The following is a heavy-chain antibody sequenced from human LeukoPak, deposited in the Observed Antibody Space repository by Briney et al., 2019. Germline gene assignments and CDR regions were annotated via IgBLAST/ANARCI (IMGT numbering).Heavy chain of an antibody. Sequence: PSETLSLTCTVSGGSISSYYWSWIRQPPGKGLEWIGYIYYSGSTNYNPSLNSRVTMSVHTSKNHFSLKLSSVTAADTAVYYCAKGAGPPWFDPWGQGTLVTVSS. D-gene: IGHD6-19*01. V-gene: IGHV4-59*08. CDR3: AKGAGPPWFDP. CDR1: GGSISSYY. J-gene: IGHJ5*02. CDR2: IYYSGST.